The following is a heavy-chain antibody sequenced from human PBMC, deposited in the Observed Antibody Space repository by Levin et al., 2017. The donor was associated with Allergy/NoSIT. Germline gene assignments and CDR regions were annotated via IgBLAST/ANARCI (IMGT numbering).Heavy chain of an antibody. V-gene: IGHV4-34*01. D-gene: IGHD3-3*01. CDR2: INHSGST. J-gene: IGHJ5*02. CDR1: GGSFSGYY. CDR3: ARGRRGGFLEWFPTPWFDP. Sequence: SQTLSLTCAVYGGSFSGYYWSWIRQPPGKGLEWIGEINHSGSTNYNPSLKSRVTISVDTSKNQFSLKLSSVTAADTAVYYCARGRRGGFLEWFPTPWFDPWGQGTLVTVSS.